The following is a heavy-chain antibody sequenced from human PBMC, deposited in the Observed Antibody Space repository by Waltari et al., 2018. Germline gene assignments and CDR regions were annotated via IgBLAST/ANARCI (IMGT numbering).Heavy chain of an antibody. V-gene: IGHV4-34*01. CDR3: ARHSSRGRFLEWSPSHYYMDV. CDR2: IKHSGST. J-gene: IGHJ6*03. Sequence: QVQLQQWGAGLLKPSETLSLTCAVYGGSFSGYYWSWIRQPPGKGLEWLGEIKHSGSTNYNPSLKSRVTRSVDTSKNQFSLKLSSVTAADTAVYYCARHSSRGRFLEWSPSHYYMDVWGKGTTVTISS. CDR1: GGSFSGYY. D-gene: IGHD3-3*01.